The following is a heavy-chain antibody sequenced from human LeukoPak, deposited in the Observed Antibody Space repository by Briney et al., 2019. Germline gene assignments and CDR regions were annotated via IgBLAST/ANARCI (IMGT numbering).Heavy chain of an antibody. D-gene: IGHD6-6*01. CDR1: GGSISSSSYY. J-gene: IGHJ4*02. Sequence: SETLSLTCTVSGGSISSSSYYWGWIRQPPGKGLEWIGSIYYSGSTYYNPSLKSRVTISVDTSKNQFSLKLSSVTAADTAVYYCARSWYSSSSVGYWGQGTLVTVSS. CDR2: IYYSGST. CDR3: ARSWYSSSSVGY. V-gene: IGHV4-39*01.